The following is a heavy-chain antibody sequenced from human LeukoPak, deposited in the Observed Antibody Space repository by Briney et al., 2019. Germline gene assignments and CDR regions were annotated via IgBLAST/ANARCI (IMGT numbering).Heavy chain of an antibody. D-gene: IGHD3-10*01. CDR3: ASPGSGSYYAFDI. Sequence: ASVKVSCKASGYTFTSYYMHWVRQAPGQGLEWMGIINPSGGSTSYAQKFQGRVTMTRDTSTSTVYMELSGLRSEDTAVYYCASPGSGSYYAFDIWGQGTMVTVSS. CDR2: INPSGGST. V-gene: IGHV1-46*01. J-gene: IGHJ3*02. CDR1: GYTFTSYY.